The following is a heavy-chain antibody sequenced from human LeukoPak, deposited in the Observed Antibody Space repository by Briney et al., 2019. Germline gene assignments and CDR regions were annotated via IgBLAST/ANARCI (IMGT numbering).Heavy chain of an antibody. Sequence: RPGGSLRFSCAASGVTFDDYPMHWVRQCPGKGLEWVSLINGDGGRTYYVDSVKGRFTISRDNSKNSLYLQMNSLRTEDTALYYCAKGMYYYDSSGYSSPIDYWGQGTLVTVSS. D-gene: IGHD3-22*01. CDR2: INGDGGRT. J-gene: IGHJ4*02. CDR3: AKGMYYYDSSGYSSPIDY. CDR1: GVTFDDYP. V-gene: IGHV3-43*02.